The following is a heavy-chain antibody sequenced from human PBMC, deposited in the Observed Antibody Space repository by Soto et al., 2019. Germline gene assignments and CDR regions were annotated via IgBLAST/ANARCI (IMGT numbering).Heavy chain of an antibody. CDR3: ARVRFIPKDIVVVVAANLGSTDAFDI. V-gene: IGHV1-69*13. J-gene: IGHJ3*02. Sequence: GASVKVSCKASGGTFSSYAISWVRQAPGQGLEWMGGIIPIFGTANYAQKFQGRVTITADESTSTAYMELSSLRSDDTAVYYCARVRFIPKDIVVVVAANLGSTDAFDIWGQGTMVTVSS. CDR2: IIPIFGTA. CDR1: GGTFSSYA. D-gene: IGHD2-15*01.